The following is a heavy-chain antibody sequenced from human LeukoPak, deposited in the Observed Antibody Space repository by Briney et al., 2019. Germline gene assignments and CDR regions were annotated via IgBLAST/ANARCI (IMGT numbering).Heavy chain of an antibody. CDR1: GITFSRHA. CDR3: AKGDIAGGISWYFDL. Sequence: GGSLSLSCAASGITFSRHAMAWVRQAPGKGLEWVSTISGTVIAYYADSVKGRFTISRDNSKNTLYLHMNSLRADDTAIYYCAKGDIAGGISWYFDLWGRGTLVTASS. D-gene: IGHD1-26*01. CDR2: ISGTVIA. V-gene: IGHV3-23*01. J-gene: IGHJ2*01.